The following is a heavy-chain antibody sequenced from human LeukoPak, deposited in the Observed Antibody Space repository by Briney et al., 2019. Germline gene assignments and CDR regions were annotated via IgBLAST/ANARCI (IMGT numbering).Heavy chain of an antibody. Sequence: GGSLRLSCAATGFSFSNYVMGWVHQAPGKGLEWVSGMRGSGGNTYYADSVKGRFTISRDNSKNTVYLQITSLRAEDTALYYCAKFRNPYTPVDFDYWGQGTLVTLS. CDR1: GFSFSNYV. CDR2: MRGSGGNT. CDR3: AKFRNPYTPVDFDY. D-gene: IGHD3-16*02. V-gene: IGHV3-23*01. J-gene: IGHJ4*02.